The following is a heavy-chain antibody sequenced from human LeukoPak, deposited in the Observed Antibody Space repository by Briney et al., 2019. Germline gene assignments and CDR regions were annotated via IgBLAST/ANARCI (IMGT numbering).Heavy chain of an antibody. CDR1: APSITTYY. V-gene: IGHV4-59*01. CDR2: IYCSVST. J-gene: IGHJ4*02. CDR3: ARSHSVWTSFDY. D-gene: IGHD2-2*01. Sequence: PSETLSPTCPVSAPSITTYYWSCTRQPPGKGRGWIGYIYCSVSTNYNPYLKSRVTIWVYTSKNRFSLKLSYGTAADTAVYYCARSHSVWTSFDYWGQGTLVTVSS.